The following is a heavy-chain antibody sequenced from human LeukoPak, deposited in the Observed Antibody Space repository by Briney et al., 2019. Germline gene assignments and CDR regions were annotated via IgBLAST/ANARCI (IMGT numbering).Heavy chain of an antibody. CDR1: GGSISSRPYY. CDR3: ARVATVTVTKMSYYYYYYMDV. Sequence: PSETLSLTCTVSGGSISSRPYYWGWVRQPPGKGLEWIGTISYSGTTYYSPSLKSRVTISLDTSKNQFSLKLSSVTAADTAVYYCARVATVTVTKMSYYYYYYMDVWAKGTTVTVSS. J-gene: IGHJ6*03. V-gene: IGHV4-39*07. D-gene: IGHD4-17*01. CDR2: ISYSGTT.